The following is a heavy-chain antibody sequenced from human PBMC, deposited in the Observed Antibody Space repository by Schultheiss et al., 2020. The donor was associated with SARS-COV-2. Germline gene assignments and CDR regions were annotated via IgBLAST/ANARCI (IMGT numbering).Heavy chain of an antibody. CDR1: GFTFSSYE. CDR3: AKAGYSSSFPFDY. D-gene: IGHD6-6*01. CDR2: ISSSGSTI. V-gene: IGHV3-48*03. J-gene: IGHJ4*02. Sequence: GGSLRLSCAASGFTFSSYEMNWVRQAPGKGLEWVSYISSSGSTIYYADSVKGRFTISRDNAKNSLYLQMNSLRAEDTAVYYCAKAGYSSSFPFDYWGQGTLVTVSS.